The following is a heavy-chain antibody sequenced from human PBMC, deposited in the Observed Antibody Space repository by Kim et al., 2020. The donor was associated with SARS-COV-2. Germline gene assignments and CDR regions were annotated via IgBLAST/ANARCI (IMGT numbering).Heavy chain of an antibody. D-gene: IGHD2-15*01. CDR3: ARERVGFVVVVAFYYYGMDV. J-gene: IGHJ6*02. Sequence: RFTISRDNAKNSLYLQMNSLRAEDTAVYYCARERVGFVVVVAFYYYGMDVWGQGTTVTVSS. V-gene: IGHV3-11*06.